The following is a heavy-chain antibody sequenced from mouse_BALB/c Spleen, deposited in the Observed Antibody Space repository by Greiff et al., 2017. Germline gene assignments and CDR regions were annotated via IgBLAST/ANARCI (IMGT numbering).Heavy chain of an antibody. CDR1: GYAFTNYW. J-gene: IGHJ2*01. CDR3: ARGFDY. Sequence: VQLQQSGAELVRPGTSVKISCKASGYAFTNYWLGWVKQRPGHGLEWIGDIYPGSGNTYYNEKFKGKATLTADKSSSTAYMQLSSLTSEDSAVYFCARGFDYWGQGTTLTVSS. CDR2: IYPGSGNT. V-gene: IGHV1-63*01.